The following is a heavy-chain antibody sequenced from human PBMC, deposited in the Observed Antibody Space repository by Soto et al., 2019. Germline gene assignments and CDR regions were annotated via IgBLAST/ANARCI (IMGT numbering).Heavy chain of an antibody. CDR1: GGTFSSYA. CDR3: AKKSLYCSGRRCWNYSGFDY. V-gene: IGHV1-69*13. D-gene: IGHD6-19*01. J-gene: IGHJ4*02. Sequence: SVKVSCKASGGTFSSYAISWVRQAPGQGLEWMGGIIPIFGTANYAQKFQGRVTITADESTSTAYMELSSLRSEDTAVYYCAKKSLYCSGRRCWNYSGFDYWGQGTLVTVSS. CDR2: IIPIFGTA.